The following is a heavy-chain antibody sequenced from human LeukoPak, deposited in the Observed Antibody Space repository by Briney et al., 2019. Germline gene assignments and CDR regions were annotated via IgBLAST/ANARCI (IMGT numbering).Heavy chain of an antibody. V-gene: IGHV1-18*01. D-gene: IGHD1-26*01. CDR3: ARGQYGGSYYSAFDI. CDR1: GYTFTSYG. Sequence: GASVKVSCKASGYTFTSYGISWVRQAPGQGLEWMGWISAYNGNTNYAQKLQGRVTMTTDTSTSTAYMELRSLRSDDTAVYYCARGQYGGSYYSAFDIWGQGTMVTVSS. J-gene: IGHJ3*02. CDR2: ISAYNGNT.